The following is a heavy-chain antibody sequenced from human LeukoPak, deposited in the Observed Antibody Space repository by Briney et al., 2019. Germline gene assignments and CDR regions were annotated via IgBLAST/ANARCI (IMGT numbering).Heavy chain of an antibody. CDR1: GYIFTRYV. V-gene: IGHV1-18*01. CDR3: ARDPGDTAMVN. J-gene: IGHJ4*02. D-gene: IGHD5-18*01. CDR2: ISGYNGNT. Sequence: ASVKVSCKASGYIFTRYVISWVRQAPGQGLEWIGWISGYNGNTKYAQKLQGRVTMSTDTSTSTAYMELRSLRSDDTAVYYCARDPGDTAMVNWGQGTLVTVSS.